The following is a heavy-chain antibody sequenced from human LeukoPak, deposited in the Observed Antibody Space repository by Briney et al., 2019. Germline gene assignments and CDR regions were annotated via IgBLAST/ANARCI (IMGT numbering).Heavy chain of an antibody. V-gene: IGHV3-7*01. D-gene: IGHD1-1*01. J-gene: IGHJ4*02. CDR2: IKQDGSEK. Sequence: GGSLRLSCAASGFTFSSYWMSWVRQAPGKGLEWVANIKQDGSEKYYVDSVKGRFTISRDNAKNSLYLQLNSLRAEDTAVYYCAGCAGNSCYFDYWGQGTLVIVSS. CDR3: AGCAGNSCYFDY. CDR1: GFTFSSYW.